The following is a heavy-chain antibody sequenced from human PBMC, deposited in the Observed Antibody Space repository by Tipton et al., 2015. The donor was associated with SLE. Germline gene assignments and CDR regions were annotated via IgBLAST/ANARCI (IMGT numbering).Heavy chain of an antibody. V-gene: IGHV3-13*01. CDR1: GFTFSSYD. J-gene: IGHJ3*02. Sequence: SLRLSCAASGFTFSSYDMHWVRQTTGQGLEWVSGIGIAGDTYYPGSVKGRFTVSRENAKNSLYLQMNSLRAGDTAVYYCAREVPHDPNCSGGSCWYRHFDSWGQGTKVTVSS. CDR3: AREVPHDPNCSGGSCWYRHFDS. CDR2: IGIAGDT. D-gene: IGHD2-15*01.